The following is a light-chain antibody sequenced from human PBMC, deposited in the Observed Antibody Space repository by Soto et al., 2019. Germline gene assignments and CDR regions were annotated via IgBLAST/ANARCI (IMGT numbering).Light chain of an antibody. V-gene: IGLV2-8*01. CDR2: EVT. CDR3: NSYVTGNSLI. Sequence: QSALTQPPSASGSPGQSVTISCTGTSRDVGGHDYVSWYQQHPGKAPKLLIYEVTKRPSGVPDRFSGYKSGNTASLTVSGLQADDEADYYCNSYVTGNSLIFGGGTKLTVL. CDR1: SRDVGGHDY. J-gene: IGLJ2*01.